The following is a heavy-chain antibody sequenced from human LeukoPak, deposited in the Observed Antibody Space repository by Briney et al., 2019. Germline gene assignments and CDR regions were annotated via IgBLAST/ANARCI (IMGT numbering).Heavy chain of an antibody. D-gene: IGHD5-18*01. V-gene: IGHV4-34*01. CDR3: ARGNRGYSYASFDY. CDR2: INHSGST. J-gene: IGHJ4*02. CDR1: GGSFSGYY. Sequence: SETLSLTCAVYGGSFSGYYWSWIRQPPGKGLEWSGEINHSGSTNYNPSLKSRVTISVDMSKNQFSLKLSSVTAADTAVYYCARGNRGYSYASFDYWGQGTLVTVSS.